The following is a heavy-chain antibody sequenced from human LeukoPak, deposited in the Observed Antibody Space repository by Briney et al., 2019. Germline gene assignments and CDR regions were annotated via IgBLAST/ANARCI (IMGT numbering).Heavy chain of an antibody. CDR3: ARYSAAAGTGSWFDP. CDR1: GFTFSSYW. Sequence: GGFLRLPCEASGFTFSSYWMSWVRQAPGKGLEWVANIKQDGSEKYYVDSVKGRFTISRDNVKNSLYLQMNSLRAEETAVYYCARYSAAAGTGSWFDPWGQGTLVTVSS. CDR2: IKQDGSEK. V-gene: IGHV3-7*01. J-gene: IGHJ5*02. D-gene: IGHD6-13*01.